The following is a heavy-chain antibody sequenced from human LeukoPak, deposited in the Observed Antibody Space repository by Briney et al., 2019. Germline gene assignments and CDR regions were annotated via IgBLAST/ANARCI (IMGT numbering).Heavy chain of an antibody. D-gene: IGHD2-2*01. J-gene: IGHJ6*03. CDR1: GFTFSSYW. Sequence: PGGSLRLSCAASGFTFSSYWMSWVGKAPGKGLGWVANIKQDGSEKYYVDSVKGRFTISRDNAKNSLYLQMNSLRAEDTAVYYCARVTSQLLLRGTDYYYMDVWGKGTTVTVSS. CDR3: ARVTSQLLLRGTDYYYMDV. V-gene: IGHV3-7*01. CDR2: IKQDGSEK.